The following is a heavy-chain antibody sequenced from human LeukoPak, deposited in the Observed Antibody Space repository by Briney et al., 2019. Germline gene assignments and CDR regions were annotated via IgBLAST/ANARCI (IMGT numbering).Heavy chain of an antibody. CDR3: ARDIIAAAATGSHLVDY. D-gene: IGHD6-13*01. CDR2: IIPIFGTA. J-gene: IGHJ4*02. V-gene: IGHV1-69*06. CDR1: GGTFSSYA. Sequence: GASVKVSCKASGGTFSSYAISWVRQAPGQGLEWMGGIIPIFGTANYAQKFQGRVTITADKSTSTAYMELSILRSEDTAVYYCARDIIAAAATGSHLVDYWGQGTLVTVSS.